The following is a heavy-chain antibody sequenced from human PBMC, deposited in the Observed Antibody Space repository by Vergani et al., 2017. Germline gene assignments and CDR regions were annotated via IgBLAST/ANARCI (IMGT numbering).Heavy chain of an antibody. CDR2: ISWNSGSI. CDR1: GFTFDDYA. Sequence: EVQLVESGGGLVQPGRSLRLSCAASGFTFDDYAMHWVRQAPGKGLEWVSGISWNSGSIGHADSVKGRFTISRDNAKNSLYLQMNSLRAEDTALYYCAKALVGGGWARFDYWGQGTLVTVSS. V-gene: IGHV3-9*01. CDR3: AKALVGGGWARFDY. D-gene: IGHD2-15*01. J-gene: IGHJ4*02.